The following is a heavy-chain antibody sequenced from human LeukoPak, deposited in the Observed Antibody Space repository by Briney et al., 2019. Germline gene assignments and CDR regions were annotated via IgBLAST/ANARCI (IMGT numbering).Heavy chain of an antibody. CDR1: GGSISSSSYY. CDR2: IYYSGST. V-gene: IGHV4-39*01. Sequence: SETLSLTCTVSGGSISSSSYYWGWIRQPPGKGLEWIGSIYYSGSTYYNPSLKSRVTISVDTSKNQFSLKLSSVTAADTAAYYCAGSKLSLRYFDWPYYYYGMDVWGQGTTVTVSS. J-gene: IGHJ6*02. D-gene: IGHD3-9*01. CDR3: AGSKLSLRYFDWPYYYYGMDV.